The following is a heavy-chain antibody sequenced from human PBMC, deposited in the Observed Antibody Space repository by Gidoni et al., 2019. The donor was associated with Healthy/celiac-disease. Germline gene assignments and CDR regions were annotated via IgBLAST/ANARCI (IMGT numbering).Heavy chain of an antibody. CDR2: IYTSGST. V-gene: IGHV4-4*07. D-gene: IGHD6-13*01. CDR3: ARVVYSSSWDRASYGMDV. Sequence: QVQLQESGPGLVKPSETLSLTCTVSGGSISSYYWSWIRQPAGKGLEWIGRIYTSGSTNYNPSLKSRVTMSVDTSKNQFSLKLSSVTAADTAVYYCARVVYSSSWDRASYGMDVWGQGTTVTVSS. J-gene: IGHJ6*02. CDR1: GGSISSYY.